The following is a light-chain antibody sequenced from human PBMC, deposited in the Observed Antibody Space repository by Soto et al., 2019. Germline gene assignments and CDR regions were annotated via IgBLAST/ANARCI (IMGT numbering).Light chain of an antibody. V-gene: IGKV1-9*01. CDR2: SAS. J-gene: IGKJ4*01. CDR1: QDIGNF. CDR3: QQLNNYPLT. Sequence: DIQLTQSPSFVSASVGDRVTITCRASQDIGNFLAWYQQKPGKAPKLLIYSASTLQSGVPSRFSGSGSAAEFSLTISSLQPEDFAAYFCQQLNNYPLTFGGGTNVEI.